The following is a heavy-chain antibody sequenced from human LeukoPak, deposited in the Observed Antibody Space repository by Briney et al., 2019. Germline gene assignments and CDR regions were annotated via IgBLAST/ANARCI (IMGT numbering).Heavy chain of an antibody. CDR2: ISGPSDTI. Sequence: GGSLRLSCAASGFTFSPYPMNWVRQAPGKGLEWVSYISGPSDTIHYADSVKGRFTISRDNAKNSLYLQMNSLKTEDTAVYYCTTDRVVVVTGDAFDIWGQGTMVTVSS. CDR1: GFTFSPYP. J-gene: IGHJ3*02. CDR3: TTDRVVVVTGDAFDI. D-gene: IGHD3-22*01. V-gene: IGHV3-48*04.